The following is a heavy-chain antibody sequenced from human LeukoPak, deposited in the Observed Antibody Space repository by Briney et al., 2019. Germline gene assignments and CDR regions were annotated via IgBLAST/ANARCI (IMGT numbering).Heavy chain of an antibody. J-gene: IGHJ4*02. CDR2: IKQDGSEK. Sequence: PGGSLRLSCAASGFTFSSYGMHWVRQAPGKGLEWVANIKQDGSEKYFVDSVKGRFTISRDNAKNSLYLQMNSLRAEDTAVYYCARDGVRGYTGYFDYWGQGTLVTVSS. CDR1: GFTFSSYG. CDR3: ARDGVRGYTGYFDY. D-gene: IGHD3-3*01. V-gene: IGHV3-7*01.